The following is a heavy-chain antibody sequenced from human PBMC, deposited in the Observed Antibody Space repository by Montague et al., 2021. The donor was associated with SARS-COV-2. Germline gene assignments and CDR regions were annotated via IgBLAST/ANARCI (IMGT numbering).Heavy chain of an antibody. V-gene: IGHV4-39*01. CDR2: IYYSGST. Sequence: SETLSLTCTVSGGSISSSSYYWGWIRQPPGKGLEWIGSIYYSGSTYYNPSLKSRVTISVDTSKNQFSLTLSSVTAADTAVYYCARNVLRWVRELDYSDYWGQGTLVTVSS. D-gene: IGHD3-10*01. CDR1: GGSISSSSYY. J-gene: IGHJ4*02. CDR3: ARNVLRWVRELDYSDY.